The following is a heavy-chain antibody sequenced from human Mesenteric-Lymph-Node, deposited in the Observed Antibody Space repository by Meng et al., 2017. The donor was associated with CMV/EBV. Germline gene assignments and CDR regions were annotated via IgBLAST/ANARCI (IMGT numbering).Heavy chain of an antibody. Sequence: VKVSCKASGYTFTGYYMHWVRQAPGQGLEWMGGIIPIFGTANYAQKFQGRVTITTDESTSTAYMELSSLRSEDTAVYYCARGHRRDGYNFFLDYWGQGTLVTVSS. CDR1: GYTFTGYY. D-gene: IGHD5-24*01. CDR2: IIPIFGTA. CDR3: ARGHRRDGYNFFLDY. J-gene: IGHJ4*02. V-gene: IGHV1-69*13.